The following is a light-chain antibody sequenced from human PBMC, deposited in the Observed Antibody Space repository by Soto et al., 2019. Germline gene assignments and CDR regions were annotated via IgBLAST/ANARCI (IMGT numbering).Light chain of an antibody. J-gene: IGKJ3*01. CDR1: QSLSSN. V-gene: IGKV3-15*01. CDR2: GAS. Sequence: EVVLTQSPATLSVSPGEGATLSCRASQSLSSNLAWYQQKPGQAPRLLIYGASTSATGIPARFSGSGSGTEFTLTISSLQSEDFAVYYCQQYNNWPPKFTFGPGTKVDIK. CDR3: QQYNNWPPKFT.